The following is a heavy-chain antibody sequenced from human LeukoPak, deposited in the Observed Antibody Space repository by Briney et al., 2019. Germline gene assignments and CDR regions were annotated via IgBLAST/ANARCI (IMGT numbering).Heavy chain of an antibody. CDR3: ARDGLRRPPTPYCGGDCPLDY. CDR1: GFSFSSYE. V-gene: IGHV3-48*03. D-gene: IGHD2-21*02. Sequence: PGGSLRLSCAASGFSFSSYEMNWVRQAPGKGLEWISYISASGTLTHYADSVEGRFTISRDNAKNSLYLQMNSLRVEDTAMYYCARDGLRRPPTPYCGGDCPLDYWGLGTLVTVSS. CDR2: ISASGTLT. J-gene: IGHJ4*02.